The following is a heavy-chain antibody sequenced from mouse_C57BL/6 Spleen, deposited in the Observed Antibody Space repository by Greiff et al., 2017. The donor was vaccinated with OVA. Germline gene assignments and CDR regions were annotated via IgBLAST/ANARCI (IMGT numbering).Heavy chain of an antibody. CDR3: ASSYDYDDGFAY. J-gene: IGHJ3*01. CDR1: GYTFTDYY. V-gene: IGHV1-26*01. Sequence: EVQLQQSGPELVKPGASVKISCKASGYTFTDYYMNWVKQSHGKSLEWIGDINPNNGVTSYNQKFKGKATLTVDKSSSTAYMELRSLTSEDSAVYYCASSYDYDDGFAYWGQGTLVTVSA. CDR2: INPNNGVT. D-gene: IGHD2-4*01.